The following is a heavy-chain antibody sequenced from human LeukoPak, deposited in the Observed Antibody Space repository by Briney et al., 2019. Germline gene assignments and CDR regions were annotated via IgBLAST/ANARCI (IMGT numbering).Heavy chain of an antibody. CDR3: ARDFGAFTVRGVIRYNWFDP. Sequence: GASVKVSCKASGYTFTSYGISWVRQAPGQGLEWMGWISAYNGNTNYAQKLQGRVTMTTDTSTSTAYMELRSLRSDDTAVYYCARDFGAFTVRGVIRYNWFDPWGQGTLVTVSS. CDR2: ISAYNGNT. D-gene: IGHD3-10*01. J-gene: IGHJ5*02. V-gene: IGHV1-18*01. CDR1: GYTFTSYG.